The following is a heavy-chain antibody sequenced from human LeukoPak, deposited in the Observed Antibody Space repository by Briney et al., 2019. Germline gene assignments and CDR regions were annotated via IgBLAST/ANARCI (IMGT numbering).Heavy chain of an antibody. D-gene: IGHD2-21*01. CDR3: AKGAGDTNWFDP. J-gene: IGHJ5*02. CDR2: TYYRSKGFN. V-gene: IGHV6-1*01. CDR1: RDSVSSNTAA. Sequence: SQTLSLTCAISRDSVSSNTAAWNWIRQSPSRGLEWLGRTYYRSKGFNHYALSVKSRIIINTDTSKNQFSLHLNSVTPEDTAVYYCAKGAGDTNWFDPWGQGTLVTVSS.